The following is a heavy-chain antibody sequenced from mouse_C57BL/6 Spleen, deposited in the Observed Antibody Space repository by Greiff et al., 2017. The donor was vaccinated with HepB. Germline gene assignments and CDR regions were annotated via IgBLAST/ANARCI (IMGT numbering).Heavy chain of an antibody. CDR3: ARFDYHAMDY. CDR1: GYTFTSYW. V-gene: IGHV1-52*01. D-gene: IGHD2-4*01. CDR2: IDPSDSET. J-gene: IGHJ4*01. Sequence: QVQLKQPGAELVRPGSSVKLSCKASGYTFTSYWMHWVKQRPIQGLEWIGNIDPSDSETHYNQKFKDKATLTVDKSSSTAYMQLSSLTSEDSAVYYCARFDYHAMDYWGQGTSVTVSS.